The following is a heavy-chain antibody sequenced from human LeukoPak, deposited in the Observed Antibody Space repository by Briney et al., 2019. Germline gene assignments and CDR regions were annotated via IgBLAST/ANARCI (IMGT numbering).Heavy chain of an antibody. V-gene: IGHV3-53*01. CDR2: IYSGGST. J-gene: IGHJ5*02. CDR1: GFIFDDSL. CDR3: ARGITMVRGVIISYNWFDP. Sequence: GGSLRLSCVASGFIFDDSLMHWVRQAPGKGLEWVSVIYSGGSTYYADSVKGRFTISRDNSKNTLYLQMNSLRAEDTAVYYCARGITMVRGVIISYNWFDPWGQGTLVTVSS. D-gene: IGHD3-10*01.